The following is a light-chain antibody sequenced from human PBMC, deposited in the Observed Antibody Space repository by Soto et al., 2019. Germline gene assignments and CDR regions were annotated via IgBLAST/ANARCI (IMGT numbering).Light chain of an antibody. J-gene: IGKJ1*01. CDR2: SAS. V-gene: IGKV4-1*01. CDR1: QSVLYSSNNKNY. Sequence: DIVMTQSPDSLAVSLGERATINCKSSQSVLYSSNNKNYLAWYQQKPGQPPKLLTYSASTRESGVPDRFSGSGSGTDFTLTISSLQAEDVAVYYCHQYYTTPWTFGQGTKVEIK. CDR3: HQYYTTPWT.